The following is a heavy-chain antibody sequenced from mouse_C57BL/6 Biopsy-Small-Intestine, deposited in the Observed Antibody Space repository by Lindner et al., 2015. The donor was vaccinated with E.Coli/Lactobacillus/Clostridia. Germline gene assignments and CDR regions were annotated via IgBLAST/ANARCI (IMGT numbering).Heavy chain of an antibody. CDR3: ARYLAGQGIAVAGDYYYGMDV. D-gene: IGHD1-1*01. CDR2: MNPNSGNT. V-gene: IGHV1-81*01. J-gene: IGHJ1*01. Sequence: SVKVSCKASGYTFTSYDINWVRQATGQGLEWMGWMNPNSGNTGYAQKFQGRVTMTRNTSISTAYMELSSLRSEDTAVYYCARYLAGQGIAVAGDYYYGMDVWGQGTTVTVSS. CDR1: GYTFTSYD.